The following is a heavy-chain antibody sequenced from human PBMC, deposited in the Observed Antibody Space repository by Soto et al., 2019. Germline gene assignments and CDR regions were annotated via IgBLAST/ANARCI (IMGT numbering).Heavy chain of an antibody. CDR3: ARERGDSHWIDP. CDR2: VENSGST. Sequence: PSETLSLTCSVSGGSVSSESYYWSWIRQTPGKGLEWIGNVENSGSTKYNPSLKSRATISVDTSKNQFSLKLSSVTGADTAVYYCARERGDSHWIDPWGQGTLVTVS. J-gene: IGHJ5*02. D-gene: IGHD2-21*01. V-gene: IGHV4-61*01. CDR1: GGSVSSESYY.